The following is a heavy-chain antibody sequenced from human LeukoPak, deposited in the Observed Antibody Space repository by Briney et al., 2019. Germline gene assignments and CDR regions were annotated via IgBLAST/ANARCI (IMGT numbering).Heavy chain of an antibody. J-gene: IGHJ6*02. CDR3: ARREGLSITIFGVVITGGGMDV. D-gene: IGHD3-3*01. CDR1: GYTFASYD. Sequence: GASVKVSCKASGYTFASYDINWVRQATGQGLEWMGWMNPNSGNTGYAQKFQGRVTMTRNTSISTAYMELSSLRSEDTAVYYCARREGLSITIFGVVITGGGMDVWGQGTTVTVSS. CDR2: MNPNSGNT. V-gene: IGHV1-8*01.